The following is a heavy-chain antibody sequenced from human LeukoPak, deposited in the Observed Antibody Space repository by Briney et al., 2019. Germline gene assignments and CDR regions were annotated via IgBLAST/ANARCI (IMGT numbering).Heavy chain of an antibody. Sequence: ASVKVSCKASTYISSDFGISWVRLAPGGGLEWMGWVSGDNGQTNYGHKFYGRVTMTMETSTNTASMELRGLRSDDTAIYHCARVYLYTTGWSAAYYYFMDVWGKGTTVIVSS. V-gene: IGHV1-18*01. CDR3: ARVYLYTTGWSAAYYYFMDV. D-gene: IGHD3-16*02. J-gene: IGHJ6*03. CDR1: TYISSDFG. CDR2: VSGDNGQT.